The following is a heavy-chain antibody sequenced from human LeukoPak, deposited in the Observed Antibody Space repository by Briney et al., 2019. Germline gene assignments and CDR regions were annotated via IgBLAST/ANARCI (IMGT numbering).Heavy chain of an antibody. CDR3: ATGISKWELPDAFDI. Sequence: ASVKVSCKASGYTFRNYGISWVRQAPGKGLEWMGGFDPEDGETIYAQKFQGRVTMTEDTSTDTAYMELSSLRSEDTAVYYCATGISKWELPDAFDIWGQGTMVTVSS. D-gene: IGHD1-26*01. J-gene: IGHJ3*02. CDR2: FDPEDGET. CDR1: GYTFRNYG. V-gene: IGHV1-24*01.